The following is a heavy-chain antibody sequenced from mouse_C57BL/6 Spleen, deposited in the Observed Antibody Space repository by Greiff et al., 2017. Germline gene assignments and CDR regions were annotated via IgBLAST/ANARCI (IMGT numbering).Heavy chain of an antibody. Sequence: QVQLQQPGAELVKPGASVKMSCKASGYTFTSYWITWVKQRPGQGLEWIGDIYPGSGSTNYNERFKSKATLTVDTSSSTAYMKLSSLTSEDSAVYNCAREKGGAMDYWGQGTSVTVSS. J-gene: IGHJ4*01. CDR3: AREKGGAMDY. V-gene: IGHV1-55*01. CDR2: IYPGSGST. CDR1: GYTFTSYW.